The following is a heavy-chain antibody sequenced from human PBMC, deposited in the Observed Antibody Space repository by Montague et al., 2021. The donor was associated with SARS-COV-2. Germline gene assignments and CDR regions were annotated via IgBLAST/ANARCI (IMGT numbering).Heavy chain of an antibody. Sequence: SETLSLTCSVSGDSISNYSWSWIRQSPGKGLEWIGYIYYSGSTNYNPSLTSRVTISVDTSKNQVSLKLSSVTAADTAVYYCATLPSSFTIFGVVQGYYFDDWGQGTLVTVSS. CDR2: IYYSGST. D-gene: IGHD3-3*01. CDR3: ATLPSSFTIFGVVQGYYFDD. J-gene: IGHJ4*02. V-gene: IGHV4-59*08. CDR1: GDSISNYS.